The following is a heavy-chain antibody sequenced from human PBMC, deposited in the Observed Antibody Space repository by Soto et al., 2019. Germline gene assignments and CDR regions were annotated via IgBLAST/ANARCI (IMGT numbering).Heavy chain of an antibody. J-gene: IGHJ6*02. CDR2: IYHSGST. CDR1: GGSISSSNW. CDR3: ARDRYDILTGYYKVGYYYGVDV. D-gene: IGHD3-9*01. Sequence: SETLSLTCAVSGGSISSSNWWSWVRQPPGKGLEWIGEIYHSGSTNYNPSLKSRVTISVDKSKNQFSLKLSSVTAAGTAVYYCARDRYDILTGYYKVGYYYGVDVWGQGTTVTVSS. V-gene: IGHV4-4*02.